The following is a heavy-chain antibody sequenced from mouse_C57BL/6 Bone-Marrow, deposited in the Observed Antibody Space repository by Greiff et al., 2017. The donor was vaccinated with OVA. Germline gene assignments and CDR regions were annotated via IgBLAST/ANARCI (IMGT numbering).Heavy chain of an antibody. Sequence: QVQLKQPGAELVRPGTSVKLSCKASGYTFTSYWMHWVKQRPGQGLEWIGVIDPSDSYTNYNQKFKGKATLTVDTSSSTAYMQLSILTSEDSAVYYCAGIYDGYYFDDWGQGTTLTVSS. CDR3: AGIYDGYYFDD. V-gene: IGHV1-59*01. CDR1: GYTFTSYW. CDR2: IDPSDSYT. J-gene: IGHJ2*01. D-gene: IGHD2-3*01.